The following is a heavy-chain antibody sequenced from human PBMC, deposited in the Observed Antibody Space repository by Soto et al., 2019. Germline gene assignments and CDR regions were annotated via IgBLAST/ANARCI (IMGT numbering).Heavy chain of an antibody. Sequence: GGSLRLSCAASGFTFSSYGLHWVRQAPGKGLEGGAVIWYDGSNKYYADSVKGRFTISRDNSKNTLYLQMNSLRAEDTAVYYCAREEVDIVATSQGLNYYYGMDVWCQGTTVTVSS. CDR2: IWYDGSNK. CDR3: AREEVDIVATSQGLNYYYGMDV. D-gene: IGHD5-12*01. J-gene: IGHJ6*02. CDR1: GFTFSSYG. V-gene: IGHV3-33*01.